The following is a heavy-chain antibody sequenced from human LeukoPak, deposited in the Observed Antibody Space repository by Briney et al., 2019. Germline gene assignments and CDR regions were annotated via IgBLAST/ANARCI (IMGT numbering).Heavy chain of an antibody. CDR2: IYYSGST. D-gene: IGHD6-6*01. Sequence: PSETLSLTCTVSGGSISSSSYYWGWIRQPPGKGLEWIGSIYYSGSTHYNPSLKSRVTISVDTSKNQFSLKLSSATAADTAVYYCARQGTAARPPDYWGQGTLVTVSS. CDR3: ARQGTAARPPDY. V-gene: IGHV4-39*01. J-gene: IGHJ4*02. CDR1: GGSISSSSYY.